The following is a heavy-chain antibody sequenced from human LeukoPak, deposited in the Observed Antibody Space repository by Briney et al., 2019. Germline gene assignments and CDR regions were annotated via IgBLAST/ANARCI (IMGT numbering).Heavy chain of an antibody. CDR3: ARVQYQLLTGAYAFDI. CDR2: IYYSGST. CDR1: GGSISRSSYY. V-gene: IGHV4-39*07. D-gene: IGHD2-2*01. Sequence: PSETLSLTCTVSGGSISRSSYYWGWIRQPPGKGLEWIGSIYYSGSTYYNPSLKSRVTISVDTSKNQFSLKMSSVTAADTAVYYCARVQYQLLTGAYAFDIWGQGTMVTVSS. J-gene: IGHJ3*02.